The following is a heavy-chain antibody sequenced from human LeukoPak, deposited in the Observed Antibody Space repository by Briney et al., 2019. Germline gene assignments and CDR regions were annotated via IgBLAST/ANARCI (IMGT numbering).Heavy chain of an antibody. V-gene: IGHV3-11*01. CDR3: VKEVGASIPV. Sequence: PGGSLRLSCVASGFTFSDYYMAWIRQAPGKGLESLSYISGGGYTVNYADSVRGRFTISRDNTKNSLYLQMNGLRAEDTAIYYCVKEVGASIPVWGQGTLVTISS. CDR1: GFTFSDYY. CDR2: ISGGGYTV. J-gene: IGHJ4*02. D-gene: IGHD1-26*01.